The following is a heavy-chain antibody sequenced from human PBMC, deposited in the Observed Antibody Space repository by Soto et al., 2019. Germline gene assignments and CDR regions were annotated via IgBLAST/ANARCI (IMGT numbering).Heavy chain of an antibody. J-gene: IGHJ6*02. CDR3: ARDGGFYYGMDV. CDR2: IYYSGST. D-gene: IGHD3-3*01. V-gene: IGHV4-59*01. CDR1: GGSIGSYY. Sequence: QVQLQESGPGLVKPSETLSLTCTVSGGSIGSYYWNWIRQPPGKGLGWIGYIYYSGSTNHNPPLKSRVTISRDTTKNQFSLKLSSVTAADTAVYYCARDGGFYYGMDVWGQGTTVTVSS.